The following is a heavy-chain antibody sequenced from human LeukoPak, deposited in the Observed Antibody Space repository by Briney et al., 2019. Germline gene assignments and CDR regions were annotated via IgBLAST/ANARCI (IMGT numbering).Heavy chain of an antibody. J-gene: IGHJ4*02. CDR3: AKYGAPGWSGYCDY. CDR2: ISGNAGST. Sequence: GGSLRLSCAASGFIFSNNAMTWVRQAPGKGLEWVSSISGNAGSTYYIDSVKGRFTISRDNSKNTLFLQMNSLRAEDTGMYYCAKYGAPGWSGYCDYWGQGTLVTVSS. CDR1: GFIFSNNA. D-gene: IGHD4/OR15-4a*01. V-gene: IGHV3-23*01.